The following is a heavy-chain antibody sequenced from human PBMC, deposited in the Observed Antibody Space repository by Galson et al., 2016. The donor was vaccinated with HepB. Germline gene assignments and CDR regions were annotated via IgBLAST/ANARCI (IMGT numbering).Heavy chain of an antibody. CDR3: ASELRA. Sequence: SVKVSCKASGYPFTSYYIHWVRQAPGQGLEWMGMINPGGGGTTYAQQFQGRVTLARDTSTTTIYMELRSLRSEDTAMYYCASELRAWGQGTLVTVSS. CDR1: GYPFTSYY. CDR2: INPGGGGT. J-gene: IGHJ5*02. V-gene: IGHV1-46*01.